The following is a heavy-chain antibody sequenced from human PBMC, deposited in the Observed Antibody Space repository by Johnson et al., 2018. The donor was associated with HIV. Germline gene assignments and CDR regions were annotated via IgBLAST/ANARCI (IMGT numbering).Heavy chain of an antibody. CDR1: GFTFSDHY. CDR2: ISVSGGST. V-gene: IGHV3-64*01. Sequence: VQLMESGGGLVQPGGSLRLSCAASGFTFSDHYMDWVRQAPGKGLEWVSAISVSGGSTYYANYVKGRFTISRANSKNTLSLQMNSLRAEATAVYYCARVQWLILDAFDIWGQGTMVTVSS. D-gene: IGHD6-19*01. CDR3: ARVQWLILDAFDI. J-gene: IGHJ3*02.